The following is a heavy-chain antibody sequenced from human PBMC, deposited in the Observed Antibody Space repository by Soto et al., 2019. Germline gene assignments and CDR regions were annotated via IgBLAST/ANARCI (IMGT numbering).Heavy chain of an antibody. CDR1: GGTFSSYA. V-gene: IGHV1-69*01. J-gene: IGHJ1*01. CDR2: IIPIFGTA. D-gene: IGHD6-19*01. Sequence: QVQLVQSGAEVKKPGSSVKVSCKASGGTFSSYAISWVRQAPGQGLEWMGGIIPIFGTANYAQEFQGRVTITADESTSTAYMERSSLRSEDTGGYYCARAPGIAVAGTPDFRGWGQGTLVTVSS. CDR3: ARAPGIAVAGTPDFRG.